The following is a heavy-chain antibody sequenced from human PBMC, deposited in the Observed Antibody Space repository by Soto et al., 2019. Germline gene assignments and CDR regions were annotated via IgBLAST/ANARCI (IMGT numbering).Heavy chain of an antibody. CDR3: TRHPTLTDAFDI. J-gene: IGHJ3*02. V-gene: IGHV5-51*01. CDR1: GYSFTNYW. Sequence: AESLKISWKGSGYSFTNYWIGWVRQMPGKGLEWMGIIFPGDSDTRYSPSFQGQVTISADKSISTAYLQWSSLQASDTAMFYCTRHPTLTDAFDICGQGTMVTVSS. CDR2: IFPGDSDT. D-gene: IGHD2-15*01.